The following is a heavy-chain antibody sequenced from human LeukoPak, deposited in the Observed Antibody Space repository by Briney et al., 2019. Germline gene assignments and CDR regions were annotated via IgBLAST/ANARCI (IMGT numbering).Heavy chain of an antibody. CDR3: ARGIGDFEGFITVPPFDY. J-gene: IGHJ4*02. D-gene: IGHD3-22*01. Sequence: GESLKISCKDSGYSFTNYWIGWVRQMPGRGLEYMGIIYPGDSDTRYSPSFQGQVTISADKSISTAYLQWSSLKASDTAMYYCARGIGDFEGFITVPPFDYWGQGTLVTVSS. CDR2: IYPGDSDT. CDR1: GYSFTNYW. V-gene: IGHV5-51*01.